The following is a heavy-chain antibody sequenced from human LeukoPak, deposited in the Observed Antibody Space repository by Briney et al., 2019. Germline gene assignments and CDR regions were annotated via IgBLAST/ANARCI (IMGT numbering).Heavy chain of an antibody. CDR2: IYYSGST. Sequence: PSETLSLTCTVSGGSISSYYWSWIRQPPGKGLEWIGYIYYSGSTNYNPSLKSRVTISVDTSKNQFSLNLSSVTAADTAVYYCAGTGYDKDAFDIWGQGTMVTVSS. CDR1: GGSISSYY. CDR3: AGTGYDKDAFDI. D-gene: IGHD3-22*01. J-gene: IGHJ3*02. V-gene: IGHV4-59*01.